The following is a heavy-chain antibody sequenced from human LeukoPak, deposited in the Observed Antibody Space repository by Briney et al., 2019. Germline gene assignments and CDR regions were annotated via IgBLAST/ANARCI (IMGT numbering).Heavy chain of an antibody. V-gene: IGHV1-8*03. CDR1: GYTFTSYD. CDR3: ARAKYDYYDFWSAPSGYFDY. D-gene: IGHD3-3*01. J-gene: IGHJ4*02. Sequence: ASVKVSCKASGYTFTSYDINWVRQATGQGLEWMGWMNPNSGNTGYAQKFQGRVTITRNTSISTAYMELSSLRSEDTAVYYCARAKYDYYDFWSAPSGYFDYWGQGTLVTVSS. CDR2: MNPNSGNT.